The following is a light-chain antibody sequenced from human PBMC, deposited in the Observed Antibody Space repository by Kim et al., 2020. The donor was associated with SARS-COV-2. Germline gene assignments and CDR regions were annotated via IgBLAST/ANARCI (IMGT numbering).Light chain of an antibody. J-gene: IGLJ3*02. Sequence: QSALTQPRSVSGSPGQSVTISCTGTSSDVGGYNYVSWYQQHPGKAPKLMIYDVTKRPSGVPDRFSGSKSGNTASLTISGLQTEDEADYSCCSYAGSYTWVFCGGTKLTVL. V-gene: IGLV2-11*01. CDR3: CSYAGSYTWV. CDR1: SSDVGGYNY. CDR2: DVT.